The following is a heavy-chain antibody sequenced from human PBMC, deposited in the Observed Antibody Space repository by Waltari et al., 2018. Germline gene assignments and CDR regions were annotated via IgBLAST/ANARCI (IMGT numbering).Heavy chain of an antibody. CDR3: ARDGLTGYYAGPCDY. D-gene: IGHD3-9*01. J-gene: IGHJ4*02. V-gene: IGHV4-38-2*02. Sequence: QVQLQESGPGLVKPSETLSLTCTVSGYSISSGYYWGWIRQPPGKGLEWIGSIYHSGSTYYNPSLKSRVTISVDTSKNQFSLKLSSVTAADTAVYYCARDGLTGYYAGPCDYWGQGTLVTVSS. CDR1: GYSISSGYY. CDR2: IYHSGST.